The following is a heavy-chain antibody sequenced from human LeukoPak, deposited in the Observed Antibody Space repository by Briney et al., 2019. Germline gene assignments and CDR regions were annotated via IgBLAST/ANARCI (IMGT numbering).Heavy chain of an antibody. CDR3: ARDLYGDYEYNWFDY. Sequence: PGGSLRLSCAASGFTFSSYWMHWVRQAPGKGLVWVSRINSDGSSTSYADSVKGRFTISRDNAKNTLYLQMNSLRAEDTAVYYCARDLYGDYEYNWFDYWGQGTLVTVSS. CDR2: INSDGSST. D-gene: IGHD4-17*01. V-gene: IGHV3-74*01. CDR1: GFTFSSYW. J-gene: IGHJ5*01.